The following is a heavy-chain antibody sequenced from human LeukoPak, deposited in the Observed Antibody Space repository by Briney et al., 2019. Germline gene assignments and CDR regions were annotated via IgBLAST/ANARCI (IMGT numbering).Heavy chain of an antibody. D-gene: IGHD1-1*01. V-gene: IGHV3-66*01. J-gene: IGHJ4*02. CDR1: GFTVSSNY. CDR2: IDSGGST. CDR3: ASGGVPDY. Sequence: GGSLRLSRAASGFTVSSNYLSWVRQAPGKGLEWLSFIDSGGSTYYADSVKGRFTISRDNSKNTLYLQMNSLRAEDTAVYYCASGGVPDYWGQGTPVTVSS.